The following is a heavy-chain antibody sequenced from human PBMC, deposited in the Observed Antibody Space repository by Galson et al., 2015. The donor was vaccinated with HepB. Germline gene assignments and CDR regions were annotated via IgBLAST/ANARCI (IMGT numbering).Heavy chain of an antibody. CDR1: GFTFTTYD. J-gene: IGHJ3*02. CDR3: ARGVTTATKPGAFDI. V-gene: IGHV3-23*01. CDR2: INSDGGST. Sequence: SLRLSCAASGFTFTTYDMSWIRQAPGTGLEWVSTINSDGGSTFYADSVKGRFIISRDNSKNTLYLQLNSLRAEDTAVYYCARGVTTATKPGAFDIWGQGTMVTVSS. D-gene: IGHD4-11*01.